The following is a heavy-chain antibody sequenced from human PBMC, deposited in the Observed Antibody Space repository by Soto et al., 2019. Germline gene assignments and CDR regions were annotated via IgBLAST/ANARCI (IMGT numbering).Heavy chain of an antibody. CDR1: GGSISSYY. J-gene: IGHJ5*02. CDR3: AREGSSSSYWFDP. V-gene: IGHV4-59*01. CDR2: IYYSGST. D-gene: IGHD6-6*01. Sequence: QVQLQESGPGLVKPSETLSLTCTVSGGSISSYYWSWIRQPPGKGLEWMGYIYYSGSTNYNPSLKTRVTISVDTSKNQFSLKLSSVTAADPAVYYCAREGSSSSYWFDPWGQGTLVTVSS.